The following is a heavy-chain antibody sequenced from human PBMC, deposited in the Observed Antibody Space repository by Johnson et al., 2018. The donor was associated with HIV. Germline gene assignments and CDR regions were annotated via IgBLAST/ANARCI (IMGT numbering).Heavy chain of an antibody. J-gene: IGHJ3*02. Sequence: VQLVESGGVVIQPGGSLRLSCAASGFTFDDYTMHWVRQAPGKGLEWVSLISWDGGSTYYADSVKGRFTISRDNSKNSLYLQMNSLRAEDTAVYYCAKKGGATVITPRGEAFDIWGQGTMVTVSS. D-gene: IGHD4-23*01. CDR3: AKKGGATVITPRGEAFDI. CDR1: GFTFDDYT. CDR2: ISWDGGST. V-gene: IGHV3-43*01.